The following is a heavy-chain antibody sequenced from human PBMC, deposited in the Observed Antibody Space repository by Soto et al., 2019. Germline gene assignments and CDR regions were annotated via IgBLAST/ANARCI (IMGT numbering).Heavy chain of an antibody. CDR3: ARNYGHAFDI. V-gene: IGHV4-59*01. J-gene: IGHJ3*02. CDR2: IYYSGST. CDR1: GGSIRSYY. Sequence: QVQLQESGPGLVKPSETLSLTCTVSGGSIRSYYWSWIRQPPGKGLEWIGYIYYSGSTNYNPSLKSRVTISVDTSMNQFSLKLSSVTAADTAVYYCARNYGHAFDIWGQGTMVTVSS. D-gene: IGHD1-7*01.